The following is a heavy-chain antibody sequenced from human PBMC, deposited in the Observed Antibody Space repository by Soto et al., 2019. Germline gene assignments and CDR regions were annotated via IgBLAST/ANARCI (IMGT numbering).Heavy chain of an antibody. CDR3: AKDGSGSYLPYYYYYYMDV. CDR1: GFTFSSYG. V-gene: IGHV3-33*06. J-gene: IGHJ6*03. Sequence: PGGSLRLSCAASGFTFSSYGMHWVRQAPGKGLEWVAVIWYDGSNKYYADSVKGRFTISRDNSKNTLYLQMNSLRAEDTAVYYCAKDGSGSYLPYYYYYYMDVWGKGTTVTVSS. D-gene: IGHD3-10*01. CDR2: IWYDGSNK.